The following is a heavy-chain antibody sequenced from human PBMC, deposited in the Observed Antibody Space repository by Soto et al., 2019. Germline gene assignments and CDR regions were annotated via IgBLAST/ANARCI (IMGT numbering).Heavy chain of an antibody. CDR2: ISGSGGST. CDR1: GFTFSSYA. V-gene: IGHV3-23*01. J-gene: IGHJ5*02. D-gene: IGHD6-19*01. CDR3: AKEGQWLAPTNNWFDP. Sequence: EVQLLESGGGLVQPGGSLILSCAASGFTFSSYAMSWVRQAPGKGLEWVSAISGSGGSTYYADSVKGRFTISRDNSKNTLYLQMNSLRAEDTAVYYCAKEGQWLAPTNNWFDPWGQGTLVTVSS.